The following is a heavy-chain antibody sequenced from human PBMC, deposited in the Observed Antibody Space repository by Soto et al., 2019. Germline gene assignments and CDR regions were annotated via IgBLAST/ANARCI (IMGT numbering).Heavy chain of an antibody. Sequence: SETLSLTCTVSGGSISSYYWSWIRQPPGKGLEWIGYIYYSGSTNYNPSLKSRVTISVDTSKNQFSLKLSSVTAADTAVYYCARLAWYSSSTSRDYYYYYMDVWGKGTTVTVSS. CDR3: ARLAWYSSSTSRDYYYYYMDV. V-gene: IGHV4-59*08. J-gene: IGHJ6*03. D-gene: IGHD6-6*01. CDR2: IYYSGST. CDR1: GGSISSYY.